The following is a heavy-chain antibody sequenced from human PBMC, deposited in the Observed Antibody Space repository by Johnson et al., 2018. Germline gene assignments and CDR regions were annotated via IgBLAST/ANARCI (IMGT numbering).Heavy chain of an antibody. V-gene: IGHV3-7*01. D-gene: IGHD3-10*01. CDR1: GFSFPDFW. CDR3: VRPSRGRTPDY. Sequence: EVQLVESGGQLVQPGGSLRLSCGASGFSFPDFWMSWVRQVPGKGLEWVATIKPHGSDQFYLASVEGRTTISRNNAKNSLYLHMNRLRADDTAVDYWVRPSRGRTPDYGGQGTLVTVSS. J-gene: IGHJ4*02. CDR2: IKPHGSDQ.